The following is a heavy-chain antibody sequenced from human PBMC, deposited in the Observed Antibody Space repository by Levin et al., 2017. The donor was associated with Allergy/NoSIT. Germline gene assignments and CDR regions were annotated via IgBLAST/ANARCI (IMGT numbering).Heavy chain of an antibody. CDR3: ARAGSDGSGSYYADY. V-gene: IGHV4-61*01. Sequence: RSSETLSLTCTVSGGSVSSGSYYWSWIRQPPGKGLEWIGYIYYSGSTNYNPSLKSRVTISVDTSKNQFSLKLSSVTAADTAVYYCARAGSDGSGSYYADYWGQGTLVTVSS. CDR2: IYYSGST. D-gene: IGHD3-10*01. J-gene: IGHJ4*02. CDR1: GGSVSSGSYY.